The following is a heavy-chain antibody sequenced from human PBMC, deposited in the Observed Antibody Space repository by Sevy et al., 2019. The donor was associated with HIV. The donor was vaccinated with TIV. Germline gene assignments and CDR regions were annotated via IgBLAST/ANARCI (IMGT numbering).Heavy chain of an antibody. CDR2: IYYSGST. CDR3: ASAPDGGSFDY. J-gene: IGHJ4*02. CDR1: GCSISSYY. V-gene: IGHV4-59*01. D-gene: IGHD1-26*01. Sequence: SETLSLTCTVSGCSISSYYWSWIRQPPGKGLEWIGYIYYSGSTNYNPSLKSRVTISVDTSKNQFSRKLSSVTAADTAVYYCASAPDGGSFDYWGQGTLVTVSS.